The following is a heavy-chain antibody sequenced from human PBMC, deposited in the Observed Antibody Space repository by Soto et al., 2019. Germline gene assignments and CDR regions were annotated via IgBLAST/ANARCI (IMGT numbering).Heavy chain of an antibody. D-gene: IGHD6-19*01. CDR1: GGSGSSNTAA. CDR3: ARGVAGSGFDL. V-gene: IGHV6-1*01. J-gene: IGHJ4*02. Sequence: SQTLSLTCAISGGSGSSNTAAWNWIRSSPSRGLEWLGRTYYRSNWRHDYAVSVKSRITVNPDTSKNHFSLQLNSVTPDDTAVYYCARGVAGSGFDLWGQGTLVTVSS. CDR2: TYYRSNWRH.